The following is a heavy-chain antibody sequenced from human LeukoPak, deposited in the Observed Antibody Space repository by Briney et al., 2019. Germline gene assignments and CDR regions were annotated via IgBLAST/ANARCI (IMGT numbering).Heavy chain of an antibody. D-gene: IGHD1-7*01. J-gene: IGHJ2*01. CDR3: AATRITGTTTSWYFDL. CDR1: GFMFDDYA. Sequence: GGSLRLSCAASGFMFDDYAMHWVRQAPGKGLEWVSGISWDSGKIGYADSVKGRFTISRDNAKNSLYLQMNSLRAEDTALYYCAATRITGTTTSWYFDLWGRGTLVTVSS. CDR2: ISWDSGKI. V-gene: IGHV3-9*01.